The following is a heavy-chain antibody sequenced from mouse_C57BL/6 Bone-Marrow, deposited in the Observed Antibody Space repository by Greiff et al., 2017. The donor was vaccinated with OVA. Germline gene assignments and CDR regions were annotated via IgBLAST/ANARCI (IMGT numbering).Heavy chain of an antibody. CDR2: IYPGSGST. CDR3: ARCPNYYGTAYYFDY. V-gene: IGHV1-55*01. D-gene: IGHD1-1*01. CDR1: GYTFTSYW. Sequence: QVQLQQPGAELVKPGASVTMSCKASGYTFTSYWITWVKQRPGQGLEWIGDIYPGSGSTNYNEKFKSKATLTVDTSSSTAYMQLSSLTSEDSAVYDCARCPNYYGTAYYFDYWGQGTTLTVSS. J-gene: IGHJ2*01.